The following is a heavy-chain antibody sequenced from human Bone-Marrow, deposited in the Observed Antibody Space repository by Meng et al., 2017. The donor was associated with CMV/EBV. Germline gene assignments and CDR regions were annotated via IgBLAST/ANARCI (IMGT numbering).Heavy chain of an antibody. CDR3: ARDGPLWFGELLGGFDP. J-gene: IGHJ5*02. CDR1: GGSISSGSYY. CDR2: IYTSGST. D-gene: IGHD3-10*01. Sequence: QVHREESGPGLGNPSQTLSLTRTVSGGSISSGSYYWSWIRQPAGKGLEWIGRIYTSGSTNYNPSLKSRVTISVDTSKNQFSLKLSSVTAADTAVYYCARDGPLWFGELLGGFDPWGQGTLVTVSS. V-gene: IGHV4-61*02.